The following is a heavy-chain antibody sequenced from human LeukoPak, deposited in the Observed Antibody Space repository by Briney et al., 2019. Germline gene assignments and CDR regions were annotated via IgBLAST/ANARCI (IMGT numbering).Heavy chain of an antibody. D-gene: IGHD3-22*01. J-gene: IGHJ4*02. CDR1: GFTFSSYW. V-gene: IGHV3-74*01. CDR2: INSGGSST. CDR3: ARDGPRVGYYDSSGSQSHNY. Sequence: GGSLRLSCAASGFTFSSYWMHWVRQAPGKGLVWVSRINSGGSSTSYADSVKGRFTISRDNAKNTLYLQMSILRAEDTAVYYCARDGPRVGYYDSSGSQSHNYWGQGTLVTVSS.